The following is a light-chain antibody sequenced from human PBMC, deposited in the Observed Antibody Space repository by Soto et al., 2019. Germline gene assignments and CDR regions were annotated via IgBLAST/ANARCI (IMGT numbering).Light chain of an antibody. Sequence: QSVLTQPASVSGSPGQSITISCTGTSSDVGGYNYVSWYQQHPGKAPKLMIYDVSNRPSGVSNRFSGSKSGNTASLTISGLQAEDEADYYSSSYTSSSTLFGGGTKVTVL. J-gene: IGLJ2*01. CDR1: SSDVGGYNY. CDR3: SSYTSSSTL. V-gene: IGLV2-14*01. CDR2: DVS.